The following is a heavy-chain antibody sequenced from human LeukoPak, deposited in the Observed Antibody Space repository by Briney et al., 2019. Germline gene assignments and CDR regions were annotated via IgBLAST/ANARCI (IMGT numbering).Heavy chain of an antibody. D-gene: IGHD3-22*01. CDR2: ISGSGGST. CDR1: GFTFSSYA. Sequence: GGSLRLSCAASGFTFSSYAMSWVRQAPGKGLEWVSAISGSGGSTYYADSVKGRFTISRDNSKNTLYLQMNSLRVEDTAVYYCAKSRSSGYYITALFDYWGQGTLVTVSS. CDR3: AKSRSSGYYITALFDY. J-gene: IGHJ4*02. V-gene: IGHV3-23*01.